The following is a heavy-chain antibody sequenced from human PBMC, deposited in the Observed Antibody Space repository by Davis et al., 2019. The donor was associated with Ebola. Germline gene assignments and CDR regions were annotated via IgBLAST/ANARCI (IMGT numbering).Heavy chain of an antibody. CDR2: IRSKAYGGTT. CDR1: GFTFGDYA. Sequence: PGGSLTLSCTASGFTFGDYAMSWFRQAPGKGLEWVGFIRSKAYGGTTEYAASVKGRFTISRDDSKSIAYLQMNSLKTEDTAVYYCTRENGYDLFDYWGQGTLVTVSS. J-gene: IGHJ4*02. CDR3: TRENGYDLFDY. D-gene: IGHD5-12*01. V-gene: IGHV3-49*03.